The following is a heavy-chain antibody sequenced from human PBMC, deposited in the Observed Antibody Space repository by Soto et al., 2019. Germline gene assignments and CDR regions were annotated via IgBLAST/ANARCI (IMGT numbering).Heavy chain of an antibody. CDR3: AHRRPHVRGLLTDAFDI. J-gene: IGHJ3*02. D-gene: IGHD3-10*02. V-gene: IGHV2-5*02. Sequence: QITLKESGPTLVKPTQTLTLTCTFSGFSLSTSGVGVAWIRQPPGKALEWLALIYWDDDKRYSPSLKSRLTISQDTSNNQVVLTKTNMDPVDTATYYCAHRRPHVRGLLTDAFDIWGPGTMVTVSS. CDR2: IYWDDDK. CDR1: GFSLSTSGVG.